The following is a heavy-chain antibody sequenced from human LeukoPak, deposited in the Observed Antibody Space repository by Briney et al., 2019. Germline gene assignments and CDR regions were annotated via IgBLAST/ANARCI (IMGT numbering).Heavy chain of an antibody. CDR1: GGSISSGDYY. V-gene: IGHV4-30-4*01. D-gene: IGHD5-12*01. J-gene: IGHJ6*04. Sequence: SQTLSLTCTVSGGSISSGDYYWSWIRQPPGKGQEWIGYIYYSGSTYYNPSLKSRVTISVDTSKNQFSLKLSSVTAADTAVYYCARGAGYSGYDWYYYYGMDVWGKGTTVTVSS. CDR3: ARGAGYSGYDWYYYYGMDV. CDR2: IYYSGST.